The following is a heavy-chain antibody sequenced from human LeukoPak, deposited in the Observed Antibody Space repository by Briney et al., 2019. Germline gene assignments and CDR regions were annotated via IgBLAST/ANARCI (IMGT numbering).Heavy chain of an antibody. Sequence: GGSLRLSCAASGFSVSNYDMTWVRQAPGRGLEWVSVLFTYSNTYYADSVRGRFTISRDNSKNTMYLQMNSLRVEDTAVYYCASLRGRAFDIWGQGTMVTASS. CDR1: GFSVSNYD. CDR3: ASLRGRAFDI. V-gene: IGHV3-66*01. J-gene: IGHJ3*02. CDR2: LFTYSNT.